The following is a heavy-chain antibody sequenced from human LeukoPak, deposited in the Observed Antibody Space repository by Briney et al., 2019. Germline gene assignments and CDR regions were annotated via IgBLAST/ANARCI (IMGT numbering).Heavy chain of an antibody. CDR3: AGDYGDLLTGIRFDT. V-gene: IGHV4-30-4*01. Sequence: SETLSLTCTVSGGSISSGDYYWSWIRQPPGKGLEWIGYIYYSGSTYYNPSLKSRVTISIQTSKNQFTLKLTSVTAADTAVYYCAGDYGDLLTGIRFDTWGQGTLVTVSS. J-gene: IGHJ5*02. D-gene: IGHD4-17*01. CDR2: IYYSGST. CDR1: GGSISSGDYY.